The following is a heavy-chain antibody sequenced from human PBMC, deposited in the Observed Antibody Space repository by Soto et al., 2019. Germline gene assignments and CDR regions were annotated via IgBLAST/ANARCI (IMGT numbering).Heavy chain of an antibody. V-gene: IGHV3-74*03. CDR1: GLTFRSYW. CDR3: VRDMQLWRLDS. CDR2: INTDGSVA. J-gene: IGHJ4*02. Sequence: EVQLVESGGGLVQPGESLRLSCAASGLTFRSYWMHWVRQAPGKGLVWVSRINTDGSVAMYVDSVKGRFTISRDNAKNTLILHMNSLRAEDTAVYYCVRDMQLWRLDSWGQGPLVTVSS. D-gene: IGHD2-21*01.